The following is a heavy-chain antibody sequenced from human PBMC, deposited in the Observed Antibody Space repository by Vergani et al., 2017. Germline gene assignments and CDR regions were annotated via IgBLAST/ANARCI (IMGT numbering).Heavy chain of an antibody. J-gene: IGHJ6*02. D-gene: IGHD6-13*01. CDR1: GYTFTYRY. CDR3: ARPYSSSWYYGMDV. Sequence: QMQLVQSGAEVKKTGSSVKVSCKASGYTFTYRYLHWVRQAPGQGLEWMGRIIPILGTANYAQKFQGRVTITADESTSTAYMELSSLRSEDTAVYYCARPYSSSWYYGMDVWGQGTTVTVSS. CDR2: IIPILGTA. V-gene: IGHV1-69*11.